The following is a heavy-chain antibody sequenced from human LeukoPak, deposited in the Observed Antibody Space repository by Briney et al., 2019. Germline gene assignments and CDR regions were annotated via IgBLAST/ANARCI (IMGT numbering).Heavy chain of an antibody. V-gene: IGHV3-23*01. CDR3: AKDRPDYYFWSGSLTRHFDY. Sequence: SCKASGYTFTCYYMHWVRQAPGKGLEWVSAISVSGGSTYYADSVKGRFTISRDNSKNTLYLQMNSLRAEDTAVYYCAKDRPDYYFWSGSLTRHFDYWGQGTLVTVSS. CDR1: GYTFTCYY. D-gene: IGHD3-3*01. CDR2: ISVSGGST. J-gene: IGHJ4*02.